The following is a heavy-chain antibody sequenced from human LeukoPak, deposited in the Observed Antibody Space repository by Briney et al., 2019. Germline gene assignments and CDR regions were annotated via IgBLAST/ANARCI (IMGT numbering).Heavy chain of an antibody. CDR2: IKQDGSEK. J-gene: IGHJ4*02. V-gene: IGHV3-7*01. Sequence: PGGSLRLSCAGSGFTFSSYWMSWVRQAPGKGLEWVANIKQDGSEKYYVDSVKGRFTISRDNAKNSVYLQMNSLRAEDTAVYYCARRLRFGELVAFDHWGQGTLVTVSS. CDR3: ARRLRFGELVAFDH. D-gene: IGHD3-10*01. CDR1: GFTFSSYW.